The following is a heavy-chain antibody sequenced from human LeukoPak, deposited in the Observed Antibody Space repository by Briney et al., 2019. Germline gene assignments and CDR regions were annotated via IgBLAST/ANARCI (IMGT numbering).Heavy chain of an antibody. V-gene: IGHV3-30*18. CDR1: GFTFSSYG. D-gene: IGHD3-22*01. CDR3: AKGGLGDYYDSSGYCFDY. J-gene: IGHJ4*02. Sequence: GRSLRLSCAASGFTFSSYGMHWVRQAPGKGLEWVAVISYDGSNKYYADSVEGRFTISRDNSKNTLYLQMNSLRAEDTAVYYCAKGGLGDYYDSSGYCFDYWGQGTLVTVSS. CDR2: ISYDGSNK.